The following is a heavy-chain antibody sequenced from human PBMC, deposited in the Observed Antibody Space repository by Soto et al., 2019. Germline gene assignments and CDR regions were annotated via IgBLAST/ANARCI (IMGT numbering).Heavy chain of an antibody. CDR1: GFTFSNYW. Sequence: PGGSLRLSCAASGFTFSNYWMSWVRQAPGKGLEWVANIKQDGSEKYYVDSVKGRFTISRDNAKNSLYLQMNSLGAEDTAVYFCASGLWTFQHWGQGTRVTVSS. J-gene: IGHJ1*01. D-gene: IGHD3-10*01. V-gene: IGHV3-7*01. CDR3: ASGLWTFQH. CDR2: IKQDGSEK.